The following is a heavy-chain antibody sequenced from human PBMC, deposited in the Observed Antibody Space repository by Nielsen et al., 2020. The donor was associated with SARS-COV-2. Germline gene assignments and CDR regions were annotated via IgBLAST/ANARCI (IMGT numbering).Heavy chain of an antibody. CDR1: GGSISSYY. CDR2: IYTSGST. CDR3: ARDKRAGYSSAHGAFDI. V-gene: IGHV4-4*07. D-gene: IGHD6-19*01. J-gene: IGHJ3*02. Sequence: SETLSLTCTVSGGSISSYYWSWIRQPAGKGLEWIGRIYTSGSTNYNPSLKSRVTMSVDTSKNQFSLKLSSVTAADTAVYYCARDKRAGYSSAHGAFDIWGQGTMVTVSS.